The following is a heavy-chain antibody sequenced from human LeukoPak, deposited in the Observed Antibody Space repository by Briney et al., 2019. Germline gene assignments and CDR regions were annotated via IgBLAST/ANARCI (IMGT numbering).Heavy chain of an antibody. CDR1: GFTVSLYY. J-gene: IGHJ6*02. D-gene: IGHD3-3*01. V-gene: IGHV3-7*03. Sequence: GGSLRLSCAASGFTVSLYYMTWVRQAPEKGLEWVANIKPDGSETYSVDSVKGRFTISRDNAKNSLYLQMNSLRAEDMAVYYCARTLRFFRFLDVWGQGTTVTVSS. CDR3: ARTLRFFRFLDV. CDR2: IKPDGSET.